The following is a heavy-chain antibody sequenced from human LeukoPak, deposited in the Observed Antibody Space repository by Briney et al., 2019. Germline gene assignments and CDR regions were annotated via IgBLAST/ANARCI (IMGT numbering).Heavy chain of an antibody. J-gene: IGHJ6*02. Sequence: PSETLSLTCTVSGGSISSYYWSWIRQPAGKGLEWIGRIYTSGSTNYNPSLKSRVTMSVDTSKNQFSLKLSSVTAADTAVYYCAREGANYDFWSGYPYYYYGMDVWGQGTTVTVSS. CDR2: IYTSGST. D-gene: IGHD3-3*01. V-gene: IGHV4-4*07. CDR3: AREGANYDFWSGYPYYYYGMDV. CDR1: GGSISSYY.